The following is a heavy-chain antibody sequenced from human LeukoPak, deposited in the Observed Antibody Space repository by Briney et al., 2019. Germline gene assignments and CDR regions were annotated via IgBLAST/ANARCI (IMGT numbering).Heavy chain of an antibody. V-gene: IGHV3-74*01. Sequence: GGSLRLSCAAASGFTFSSYWMHWVRQAPGKGLVWVSVINNGGTTPGNADSVKGRFTISRDNAKNTLYLQMNSLRAEDTAVYYCTRGNHYGSDYWGQGTLVTVSS. J-gene: IGHJ4*02. D-gene: IGHD3-10*01. CDR3: TRGNHYGSDY. CDR2: INNGGTTP. CDR1: GFTFSSYW.